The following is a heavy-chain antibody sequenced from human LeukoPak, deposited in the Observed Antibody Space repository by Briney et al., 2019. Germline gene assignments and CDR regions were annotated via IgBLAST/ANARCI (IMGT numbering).Heavy chain of an antibody. CDR3: AKGGVRFLEWLAYMDV. J-gene: IGHJ6*03. Sequence: GGSLRLSCAASGFTFSSYAMSWVRQAPGKGLEWVSAISGSGGSTYYADSVKGRFTISRDNSKNTLYLQMNSLRAEGTAVYYCAKGGVRFLEWLAYMDVWGKGTTVTVSS. V-gene: IGHV3-23*01. D-gene: IGHD3-3*01. CDR1: GFTFSSYA. CDR2: ISGSGGST.